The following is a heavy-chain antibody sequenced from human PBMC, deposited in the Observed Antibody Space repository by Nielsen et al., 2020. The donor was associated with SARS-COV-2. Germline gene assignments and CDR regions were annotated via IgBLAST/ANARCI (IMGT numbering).Heavy chain of an antibody. V-gene: IGHV3-23*01. J-gene: IGHJ4*02. CDR3: ARRWGVVTATHIDY. CDR2: ISGSGGST. CDR1: GFTFSSYA. D-gene: IGHD2-21*02. Sequence: GESLKISCAASGFTFSSYAMSWVRQAPGKGLEWVSAISGSGGSTYYADSVKGRFTISRDNSKNTLYLQMNSLRAEDTAVYYCARRWGVVTATHIDYWGQGTLVTVSS.